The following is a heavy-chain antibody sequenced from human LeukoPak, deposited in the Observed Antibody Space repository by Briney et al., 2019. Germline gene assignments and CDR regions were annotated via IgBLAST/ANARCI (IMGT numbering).Heavy chain of an antibody. Sequence: SETLSLTCTVSADSISNFWWNWIRLPAGKGLEWIGRIHTSGGNNYNPSLRSRVTMSLDTSKNQFSLQLTSVTAADTAVYYCARSPSFYDLSGAANAFDIWGQGTMVIVSS. CDR2: IHTSGGN. CDR3: ARSPSFYDLSGAANAFDI. V-gene: IGHV4-4*07. CDR1: ADSISNFW. J-gene: IGHJ3*02. D-gene: IGHD2-15*01.